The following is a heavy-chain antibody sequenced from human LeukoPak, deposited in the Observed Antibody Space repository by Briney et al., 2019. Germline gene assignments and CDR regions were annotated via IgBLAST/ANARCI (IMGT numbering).Heavy chain of an antibody. CDR3: ARIADCSSTSCRIRVGAQFDP. CDR2: MNPNSGNT. V-gene: IGHV1-8*01. D-gene: IGHD2-2*01. J-gene: IGHJ5*02. Sequence: ASVKVSCKASGYTFTSYDINWVRQATGQGLEWMGWMNPNSGNTGYAQKFQGRVTMTRNTSISTAYMELSSLRSEDTAVYYCARIADCSSTSCRIRVGAQFDPWGQGTLVTVSS. CDR1: GYTFTSYD.